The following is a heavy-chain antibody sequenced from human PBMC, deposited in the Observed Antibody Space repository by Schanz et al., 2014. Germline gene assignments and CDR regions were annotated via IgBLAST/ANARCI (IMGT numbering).Heavy chain of an antibody. CDR3: TTVERITIFEVVPYYYYYMDV. V-gene: IGHV3-15*01. Sequence: EVQLVESGGGLIKPGGSLRLSCLASGFTFSTTWMNWVRQTPGKGLEWIGRIKSKIDGGTTDYAAPVKGRFTISRDDSKNTLYLQMNSLKTEDTAVYYCTTVERITIFEVVPYYYYYMDVWGKGTTXTVSS. D-gene: IGHD3-3*01. CDR1: GFTFSTTW. CDR2: IKSKIDGGTT. J-gene: IGHJ6*03.